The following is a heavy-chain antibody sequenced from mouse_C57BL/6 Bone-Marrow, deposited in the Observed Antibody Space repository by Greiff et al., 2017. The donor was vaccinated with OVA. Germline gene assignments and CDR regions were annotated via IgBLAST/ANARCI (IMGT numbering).Heavy chain of an antibody. CDR2: ISSGSSTI. D-gene: IGHD1-1*01. Sequence: EVNVVESGGGLVKPGGSLKLSCAASGFTFSDYGMHWVRQAPEKGLEWVAYISSGSSTIYYADTVKGRFTISRDNAKNTLFLQMTSLRSEDTAMYYCARPYYYGSSYSYAMDYWGQGTSVTVSS. V-gene: IGHV5-17*01. CDR3: ARPYYYGSSYSYAMDY. CDR1: GFTFSDYG. J-gene: IGHJ4*01.